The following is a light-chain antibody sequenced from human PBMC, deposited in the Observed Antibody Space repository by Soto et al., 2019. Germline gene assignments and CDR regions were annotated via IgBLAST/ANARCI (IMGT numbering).Light chain of an antibody. J-gene: IGLJ2*01. CDR1: STDIGGYNF. CDR3: TSFARSEDPCVV. Sequence: QSALTQPPSASGSPGQSVTISCTGTSTDIGGYNFVSWYQQQPGKAPTLLIYEVYKRPSGVPDRFSGSKSGNTASLTVSGLPADDEADYNCTSFARSEDPCVVFAGGTKLTAL. V-gene: IGLV2-8*01. CDR2: EVY.